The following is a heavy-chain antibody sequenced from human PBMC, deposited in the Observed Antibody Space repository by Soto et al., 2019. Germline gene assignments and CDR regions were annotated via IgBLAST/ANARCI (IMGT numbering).Heavy chain of an antibody. Sequence: GGSLKLSCKDSGVGSSIHWVARLRQMPGKGLGWVGIIYPGNSDTMYSPSFQGQVTISADTALSTTYLQWNTLKPADTAMYFCAGDSHCGGGNCPMDCFDNWGQGTMVTVSS. J-gene: IGHJ4*01. CDR3: AGDSHCGGGNCPMDCFDN. D-gene: IGHD2-15*01. V-gene: IGHV5-51*01. CDR2: IYPGNSDT. CDR1: GVGSSIHW.